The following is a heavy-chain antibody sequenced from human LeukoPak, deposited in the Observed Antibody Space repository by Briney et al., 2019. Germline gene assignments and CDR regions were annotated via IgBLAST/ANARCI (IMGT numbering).Heavy chain of an antibody. J-gene: IGHJ6*02. D-gene: IGHD5-24*01. Sequence: SETLSLTCTVSGYSLTSGYYWGWIRQPPGKGLEWIGSIYHSGNTYYNPSLKSRVTISVDTSKNQFSLMLSSVTAADTAVYYCARDDGYNLYYYYGMDVWGQGTTVTVSS. CDR1: GYSLTSGYY. CDR3: ARDDGYNLYYYYGMDV. V-gene: IGHV4-38-2*02. CDR2: IYHSGNT.